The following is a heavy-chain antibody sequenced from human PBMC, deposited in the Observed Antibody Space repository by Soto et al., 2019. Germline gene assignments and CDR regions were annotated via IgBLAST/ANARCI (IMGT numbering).Heavy chain of an antibody. D-gene: IGHD2-2*01. CDR2: ISYDGSNK. CDR3: ARGALSPIVVVPVYFDY. Sequence: GGSLRLSCAASGFTFSSYAMHWVRQAPGKGLEWVAVISYDGSNKYYADSVKGRFTISRDNSKNTLYLQMNSLRAEDTAVYYCARGALSPIVVVPVYFDYWGQGTLVTVSS. V-gene: IGHV3-30-3*01. J-gene: IGHJ4*02. CDR1: GFTFSSYA.